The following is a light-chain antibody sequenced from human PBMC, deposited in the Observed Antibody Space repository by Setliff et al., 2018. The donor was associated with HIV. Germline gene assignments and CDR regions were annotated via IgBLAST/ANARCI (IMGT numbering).Light chain of an antibody. J-gene: IGLJ1*01. V-gene: IGLV2-14*03. CDR2: DVS. CDR3: SSYTHRNTYV. CDR1: SSDVGGYNH. Sequence: QSVLAQPASVSGSPGQSITISCSGSSSDVGGYNHVSWYQQHPGKAPKVMIYDVSNRPLGVSNRFSGSKSDDTASLTISGLQAEDEADYCCSSYTHRNTYVFGTGTKVTV.